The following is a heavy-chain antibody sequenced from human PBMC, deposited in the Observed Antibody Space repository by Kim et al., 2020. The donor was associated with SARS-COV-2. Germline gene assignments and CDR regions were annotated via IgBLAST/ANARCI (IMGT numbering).Heavy chain of an antibody. J-gene: IGHJ4*02. V-gene: IGHV3-48*03. D-gene: IGHD2-15*01. CDR3: ARLGCSGGSLDY. Sequence: GGSLRLSCAASGFTFSSYEMNWVRQAPGKGLEWVSYISSSGSTIYYADSVKGRFTISRDNAKNSLYLQMNSLRAEDTAVYYCARLGCSGGSLDYWGQGTLVTVSS. CDR2: ISSSGSTI. CDR1: GFTFSSYE.